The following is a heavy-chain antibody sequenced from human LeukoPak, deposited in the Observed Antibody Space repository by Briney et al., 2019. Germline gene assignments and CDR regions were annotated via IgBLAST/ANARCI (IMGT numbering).Heavy chain of an antibody. Sequence: AGGSLRLSCAASGFDFSNYWMSWVRQAPGKGLEWVANIKQDGSEKYYVDSVKGRFTISRDNAKNSLYMQMNSLRAEDTAVYFCARDRWGYSYGGDWGQGTLVTVSS. D-gene: IGHD5-18*01. J-gene: IGHJ4*02. CDR2: IKQDGSEK. CDR3: ARDRWGYSYGGD. CDR1: GFDFSNYW. V-gene: IGHV3-7*01.